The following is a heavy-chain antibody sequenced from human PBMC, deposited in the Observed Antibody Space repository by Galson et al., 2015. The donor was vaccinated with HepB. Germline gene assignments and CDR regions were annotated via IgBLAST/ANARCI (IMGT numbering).Heavy chain of an antibody. CDR1: GYSFANNW. CDR2: IYPGDSDT. Sequence: QSGAEVKKPGESLKISCKGSGYSFANNWIGWVRQMPGRGLEWMGIIYPGDSDTRYNPSFQGQVTISVEKSITTAYLQWSSLKASDTAIYSWARRTPHGSGNLWGQGTLVT. D-gene: IGHD3-10*01. V-gene: IGHV5-51*03. J-gene: IGHJ4*02. CDR3: ARRTPHGSGNL.